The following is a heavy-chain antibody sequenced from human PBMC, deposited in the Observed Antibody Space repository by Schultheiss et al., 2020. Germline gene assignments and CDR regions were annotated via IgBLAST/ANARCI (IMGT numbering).Heavy chain of an antibody. CDR1: GFTFGDYA. V-gene: IGHV3-48*03. CDR2: ISSSSSTI. J-gene: IGHJ4*02. D-gene: IGHD6-13*01. Sequence: GGSLRLSCTASGFTFGDYAMNWVRQAPGKGLEWVSYISSSSSTIYYADSVKGRFTISSDNAKNMVYLQMDNLKPEDTAVYYCAADVTLNPFTGWDTRSGPMYRYEYDYWGQGTQVTVSS. CDR3: AADVTLNPFTGWDTRSGPMYRYEYDY.